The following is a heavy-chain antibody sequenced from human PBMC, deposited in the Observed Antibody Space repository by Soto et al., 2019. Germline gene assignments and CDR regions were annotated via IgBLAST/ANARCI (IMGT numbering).Heavy chain of an antibody. V-gene: IGHV3-53*04. Sequence: EVQLVESGGGLVQPGGSLRLSCAASGITVKSNYMNWVRQAPGQGLEWVSIIYSGGSTYYADSVKGRFTISRHDSKDTLYLQMSSLRSEDTATYYCARGVFGQPDSWGQGTLVIVSS. J-gene: IGHJ5*01. D-gene: IGHD2-8*01. CDR2: IYSGGST. CDR1: GITVKSNY. CDR3: ARGVFGQPDS.